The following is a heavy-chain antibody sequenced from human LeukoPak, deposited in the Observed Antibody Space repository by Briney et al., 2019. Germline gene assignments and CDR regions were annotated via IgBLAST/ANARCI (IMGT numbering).Heavy chain of an antibody. D-gene: IGHD5-18*01. CDR1: GGSISSGGYS. CDR2: IYHSGST. J-gene: IGHJ4*02. V-gene: IGHV4-30-2*01. CDR3: ARGGGYSYGLDY. Sequence: SSQTLSLTCAVSGGSISSGGYSWSWIRQPPGKGLEWIGYIYHSGSTYYNPSLKSRVTISVDRSKNQFSLKLSSVTAADTAVYYCARGGGYSYGLDYWGQGTLVTVSS.